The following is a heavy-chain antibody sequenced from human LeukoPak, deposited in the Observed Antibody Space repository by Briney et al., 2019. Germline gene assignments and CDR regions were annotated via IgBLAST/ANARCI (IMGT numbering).Heavy chain of an antibody. J-gene: IGHJ4*02. D-gene: IGHD3/OR15-3a*01. Sequence: PGGSLRLSCGASGFTFNTYAMNWVRQAPGKGLEWVSVIGGRGGSPYYADSVKGRFTISRDNSKNTLYLQMSILTAEDTAIYYCAKDKGDFWTVYYTTLDYWGQGTLVTVSS. V-gene: IGHV3-23*01. CDR3: AKDKGDFWTVYYTTLDY. CDR2: IGGRGGSP. CDR1: GFTFNTYA.